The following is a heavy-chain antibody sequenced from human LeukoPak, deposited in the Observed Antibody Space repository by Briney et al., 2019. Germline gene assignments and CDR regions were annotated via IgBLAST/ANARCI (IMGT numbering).Heavy chain of an antibody. CDR3: ARDRYGDGFAHLDY. CDR1: GYTFTTYA. D-gene: IGHD5-24*01. CDR2: ITPGGGT. J-gene: IGHJ4*02. V-gene: IGHV1-2*02. Sequence: ASVKVSCKASGYTFTTYAIHWVRQAPGQGLEWMGWITPGGGTNYPQKFQGRVAIAWDTSITTAYMDLSRLTSDDTAVYYCARDRYGDGFAHLDYWGQGALVTVSS.